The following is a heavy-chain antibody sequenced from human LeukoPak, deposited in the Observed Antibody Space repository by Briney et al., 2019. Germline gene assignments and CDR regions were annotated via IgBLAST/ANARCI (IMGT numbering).Heavy chain of an antibody. Sequence: SGTLSLTCTVSGGSISSYYWSWIRQPAGKGLEWIGRIYTSGSTNYNPSLKSRVTMSVDTSKNQFSLKLSSVTAADTAVYYCARDRPYYYDSSGYSGLFDYWGQGTLVTVSS. D-gene: IGHD3-22*01. CDR3: ARDRPYYYDSSGYSGLFDY. CDR1: GGSISSYY. V-gene: IGHV4-4*07. CDR2: IYTSGST. J-gene: IGHJ4*02.